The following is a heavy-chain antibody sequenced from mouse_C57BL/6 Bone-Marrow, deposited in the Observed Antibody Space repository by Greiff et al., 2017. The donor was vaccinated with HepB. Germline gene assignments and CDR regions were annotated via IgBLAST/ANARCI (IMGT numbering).Heavy chain of an antibody. CDR3: VGGSRVEFAY. D-gene: IGHD1-1*02. Sequence: EVQLVESGGGLVQPKGSLKLSCAASGFSFNTYAMNWVRQAPGKGLEWVARIRSKSNNYATYYADSVKDRFTISRDDSESMLYLQMNNLKTEDTAMYYCVGGSRVEFAYWGQGTLVTVSA. V-gene: IGHV10-1*01. CDR1: GFSFNTYA. J-gene: IGHJ3*01. CDR2: IRSKSNNYAT.